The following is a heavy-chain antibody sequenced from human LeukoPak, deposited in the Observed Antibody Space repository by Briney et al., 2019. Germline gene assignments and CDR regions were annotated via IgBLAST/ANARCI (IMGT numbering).Heavy chain of an antibody. V-gene: IGHV4-34*01. CDR3: ARGDYYDSSGYYYRHFDY. J-gene: IGHJ4*02. CDR2: ISHSGST. Sequence: SETLSLTCAVYGGSFSGYYWSWIRQPPGKGLEWIGEISHSGSTNYNPSLKSRVTISIDTSKNQFSLKLSSVTAADTAVYYCARGDYYDSSGYYYRHFDYWGQGTPVTVSS. CDR1: GGSFSGYY. D-gene: IGHD3-22*01.